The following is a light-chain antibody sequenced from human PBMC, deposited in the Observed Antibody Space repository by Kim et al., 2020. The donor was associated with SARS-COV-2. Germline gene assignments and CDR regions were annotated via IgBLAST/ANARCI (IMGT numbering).Light chain of an antibody. V-gene: IGKV1-27*01. CDR2: AAS. CDR3: QKYDSAPWT. J-gene: IGKJ1*01. CDR1: RAIINY. Sequence: DIQMTQSPSSLSASVGDGVTITCRASRAIINYLAWYQQKPGRAPKVLIYAASTLQSGVPSRFSGTRSGTDFTLTISSLQPEDVGTYYCQKYDSAPWTFGQGTKVDIK.